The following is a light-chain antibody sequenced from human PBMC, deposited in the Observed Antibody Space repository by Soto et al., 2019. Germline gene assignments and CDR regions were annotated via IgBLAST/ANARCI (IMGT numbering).Light chain of an antibody. Sequence: QSVLTQPASVSGSPGQSITISCSGSSSDVGSYNLVSWYQQHPGKAPKVLIYEGSKRPSGISHRFSGSMSGNTASLIISGLQAEDEADYHCCSYAGSSTYVFGSGTKLTVL. V-gene: IGLV2-23*01. CDR1: SSDVGSYNL. CDR2: EGS. J-gene: IGLJ1*01. CDR3: CSYAGSSTYV.